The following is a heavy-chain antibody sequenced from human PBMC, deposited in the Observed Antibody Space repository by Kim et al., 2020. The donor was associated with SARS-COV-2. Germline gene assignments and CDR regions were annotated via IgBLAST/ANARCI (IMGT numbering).Heavy chain of an antibody. J-gene: IGHJ6*02. V-gene: IGHV4-39*01. CDR3: ARRYGSGSYKYYYFYGMDV. CDR1: GGSISSSSYY. Sequence: SETLSLTCTVSGGSISSSSYYWGWIRQPPGKGLEWIGCIYYSGSTYYNPSLKSRVTISVDTSKNQFSLKLSSVTAADTAVYYCARRYGSGSYKYYYFYGMDVWGQGTTVTVSS. CDR2: IYYSGST. D-gene: IGHD3-10*01.